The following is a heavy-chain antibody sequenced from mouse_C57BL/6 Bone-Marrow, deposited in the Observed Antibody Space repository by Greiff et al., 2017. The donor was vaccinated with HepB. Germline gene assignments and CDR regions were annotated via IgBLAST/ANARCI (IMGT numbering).Heavy chain of an antibody. Sequence: EVNLVESEGGLVQPGSSMKLSCTASGFTFSDYYMAWVRQVPEKGLEWVANINYDGSSTYYLDSLKSRFIISRDNAKNILYLQMSSLKSEDTATYYCARGNDGYPDYWGQGTTLTVSS. D-gene: IGHD2-3*01. V-gene: IGHV5-16*01. J-gene: IGHJ2*01. CDR2: INYDGSST. CDR3: ARGNDGYPDY. CDR1: GFTFSDYY.